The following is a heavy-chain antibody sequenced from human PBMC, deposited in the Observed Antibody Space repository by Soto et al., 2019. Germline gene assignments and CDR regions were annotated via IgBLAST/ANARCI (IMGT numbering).Heavy chain of an antibody. V-gene: IGHV3-48*02. CDR3: ARDRGSSWYVVGYYYYGMDV. Sequence: EVQLVESGGGLVQPGGSLRLSCAASGFTFSSYSMNWVRQAPGKGLEWVSYISSSSSTIYYADSVKGRFTISRDNAKNYLLLQMNSRSDEDTAVYYCARDRGSSWYVVGYYYYGMDVWGQGTTVTVSS. CDR2: ISSSSSTI. D-gene: IGHD6-13*01. CDR1: GFTFSSYS. J-gene: IGHJ6*02.